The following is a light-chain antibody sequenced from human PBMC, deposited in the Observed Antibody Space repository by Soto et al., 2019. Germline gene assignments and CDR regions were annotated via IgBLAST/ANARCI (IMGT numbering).Light chain of an antibody. CDR2: EVS. J-gene: IGLJ1*01. CDR1: SSDVGSYNL. CDR3: CSWAGSNTFYF. V-gene: IGLV2-23*02. Sequence: QSVLTQPASVSGSPGQSITISCTRTSSDVGSYNLVSWYQQLPGKAPKLIIYEVSRRPSGVSNRFSGSKSGNTASLTISGLQAEDEADYYCCSWAGSNTFYFFGTGTKLTVL.